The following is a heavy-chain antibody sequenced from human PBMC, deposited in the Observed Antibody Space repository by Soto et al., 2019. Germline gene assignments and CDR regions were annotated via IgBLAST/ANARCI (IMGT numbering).Heavy chain of an antibody. CDR3: AKENGYSRSWFEFDY. D-gene: IGHD6-13*01. CDR2: ISGSGGST. CDR1: GFTFSSYA. Sequence: GGSVRLSCAASGFTFSSYAMSWVRQAPGKGLEWVSAISGSGGSTYYADSVKGRFTISRDNSKNTLYLQMNSLRAEDTAVYYCAKENGYSRSWFEFDYWGQGTLVTVSS. J-gene: IGHJ4*02. V-gene: IGHV3-23*01.